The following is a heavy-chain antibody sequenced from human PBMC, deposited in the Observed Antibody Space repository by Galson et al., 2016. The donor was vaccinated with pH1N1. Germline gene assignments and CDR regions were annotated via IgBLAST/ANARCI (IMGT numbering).Heavy chain of an antibody. CDR3: ARRGIGEFLYYFDY. V-gene: IGHV4-4*07. CDR1: GGSISSYY. D-gene: IGHD3-10*01. CDR2: IYTSGST. J-gene: IGHJ4*02. Sequence: SETLSLTCTVSGGSISSYYWIWIRQPAGKGLEWIGRIYTSGSTNYNASLKSRVTMSVDTSKNQFSLKLSSVTAADTAVYYCARRGIGEFLYYFDYWGQGTLVTVSS.